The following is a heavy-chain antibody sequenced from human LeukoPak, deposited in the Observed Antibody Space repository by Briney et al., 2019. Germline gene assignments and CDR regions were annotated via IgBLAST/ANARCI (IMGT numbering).Heavy chain of an antibody. CDR1: GGSISSYY. V-gene: IGHV4-59*01. CDR3: ARADYYDSPMDA. D-gene: IGHD3-22*01. Sequence: SGTLSLTCTVSGGSISSYYWSWIRQPPGKGLEWIGYIYYSGSTNYNPSLKSRVTISVDTSKNQFSLKLSSVTAADTAVYYCARADYYDSPMDAWGKGTTVTVSS. CDR2: IYYSGST. J-gene: IGHJ6*03.